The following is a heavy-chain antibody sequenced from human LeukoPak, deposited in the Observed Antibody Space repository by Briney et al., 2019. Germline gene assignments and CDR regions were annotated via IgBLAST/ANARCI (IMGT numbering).Heavy chain of an antibody. CDR3: ARDYYDSSGYDY. J-gene: IGHJ4*02. Sequence: GGSLRLSCAASGFTFDDYGMSWVRQAPGKGLEWVSGINWNADSTGYADSVKGRFTISRDNAKNSLYLQMNSLRAEDTAVYYCARDYYDSSGYDYWGQGTLVTVSS. V-gene: IGHV3-20*04. CDR1: GFTFDDYG. CDR2: INWNADST. D-gene: IGHD3-22*01.